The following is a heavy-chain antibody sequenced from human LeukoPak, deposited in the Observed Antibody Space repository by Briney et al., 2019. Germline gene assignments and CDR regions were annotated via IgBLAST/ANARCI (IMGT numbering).Heavy chain of an antibody. CDR3: ARGYCTNGVCYETFDY. V-gene: IGHV3-33*01. CDR2: IWYDGGNK. Sequence: PGGSLRLSCAASGFTFSSYGMHWVRQAPGKGLEWVAVIWYDGGNKYYADSVKGRFTISRDNSKNTLYLQMNSLRAEDTAVYYCARGYCTNGVCYETFDYSGQGTLVTVSS. D-gene: IGHD2-8*01. CDR1: GFTFSSYG. J-gene: IGHJ4*02.